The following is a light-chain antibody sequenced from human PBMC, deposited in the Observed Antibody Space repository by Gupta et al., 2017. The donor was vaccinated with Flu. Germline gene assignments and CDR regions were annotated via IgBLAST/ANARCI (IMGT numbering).Light chain of an antibody. CDR3: SSYTSISTFYV. J-gene: IGLJ1*01. CDR1: SSDVGRSDS. V-gene: IGLV2-14*01. Sequence: QSALTQPAHASGSPGQSITISCTGPSSDVGRSDSVSWYQQHPGKAPKLLIYDVSSRPSGVSSRFSGSKSGNTASLTISGLQAEDETDYYCSSYTSISTFYVFGTGTKVTVL. CDR2: DVS.